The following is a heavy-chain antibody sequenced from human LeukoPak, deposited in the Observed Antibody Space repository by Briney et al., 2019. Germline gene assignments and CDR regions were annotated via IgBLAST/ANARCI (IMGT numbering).Heavy chain of an antibody. CDR2: ISGSGDEK. CDR3: AKRRRDGYNSVFDY. J-gene: IGHJ4*02. CDR1: GFTFSSYA. Sequence: GGSLRLSCAASGFTFSSYAMSWVRQAPGKGLEYVSGISGSGDEKYYADSVKGWFAISRDNSNPTLFLQMDSLRAEDTAVYYCAKRRRDGYNSVFDYWGQGSLVTVSS. D-gene: IGHD5-24*01. V-gene: IGHV3-23*01.